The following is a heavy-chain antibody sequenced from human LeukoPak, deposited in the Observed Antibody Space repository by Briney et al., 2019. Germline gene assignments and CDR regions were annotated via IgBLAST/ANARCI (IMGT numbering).Heavy chain of an antibody. CDR1: GGSFSGYY. Sequence: SETLSLTCAVYGGSFSGYYWSWIRQPPGKGLEWIGEINHSGGTNYNPSLKSRVTISVDTSKNQFSLKLSSVTAADTAVYYCARMTGGLIPYWGQGTLVTVSS. J-gene: IGHJ4*02. V-gene: IGHV4-34*01. CDR2: INHSGGT. CDR3: ARMTGGLIPY.